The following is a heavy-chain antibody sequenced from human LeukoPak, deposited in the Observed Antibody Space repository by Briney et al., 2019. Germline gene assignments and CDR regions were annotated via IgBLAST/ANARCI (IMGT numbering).Heavy chain of an antibody. Sequence: GGSLRLSCAASGFTFSSYWMSWVRQAPGKGLEWVSYISSSSSTIYYADSVKGRFTISRDNAKNSLYLQMNSLRAEDTAVYYCARVPSSDLDYWGQGTLVTVSS. D-gene: IGHD3-22*01. CDR3: ARVPSSDLDY. V-gene: IGHV3-48*04. CDR1: GFTFSSYW. CDR2: ISSSSSTI. J-gene: IGHJ4*02.